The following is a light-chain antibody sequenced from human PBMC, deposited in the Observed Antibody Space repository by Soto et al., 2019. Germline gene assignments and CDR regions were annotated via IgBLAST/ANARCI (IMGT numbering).Light chain of an antibody. CDR3: SLYTSSSTYV. CDR2: EVT. J-gene: IGLJ1*01. CDR1: SSDVGGYDY. V-gene: IGLV2-8*01. Sequence: QSVLTRPPSASGSPGRSVTISCTGTSSDVGGYDYVSWFQQHPGKAPKLIIYEVTKRPSGVPDRFSASKSGNTASLTVSGLQAEDEADYYCSLYTSSSTYVFGTGTKVTVL.